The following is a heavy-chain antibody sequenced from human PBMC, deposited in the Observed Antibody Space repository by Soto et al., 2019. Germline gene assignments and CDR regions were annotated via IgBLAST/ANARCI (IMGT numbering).Heavy chain of an antibody. J-gene: IGHJ4*02. CDR3: AKKSGSYAYFED. D-gene: IGHD3-16*01. Sequence: EVQLLESGGALVQPGGSLRLSCAASGFTFSSHAMRWVRQAPGKGLEWVSSVSASGDRTYYADSVKGRFTISRDNAKNTVSLHMNSLRAEDTALYYCAKKSGSYAYFEDWGQGTLVTASS. CDR2: VSASGDRT. V-gene: IGHV3-23*01. CDR1: GFTFSSHA.